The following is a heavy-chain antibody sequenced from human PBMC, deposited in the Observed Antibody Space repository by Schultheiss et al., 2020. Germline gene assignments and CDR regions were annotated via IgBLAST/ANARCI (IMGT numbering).Heavy chain of an antibody. V-gene: IGHV3-23*01. CDR1: GFTFSSYG. CDR2: ISGSDGST. Sequence: GSLRLSCAASGFTFSSYGMHWVRQAPGKGPEWVSGISGSDGSTFYADSVKGRFTISRDNSKNTLYLQMNSLRAEDTAVYYCARGGSPGWFDPWGQGTLVTVSS. J-gene: IGHJ5*02. CDR3: ARGGSPGWFDP.